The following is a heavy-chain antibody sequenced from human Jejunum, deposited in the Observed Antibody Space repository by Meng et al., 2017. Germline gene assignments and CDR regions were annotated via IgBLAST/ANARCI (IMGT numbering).Heavy chain of an antibody. CDR2: VNEDGIKT. CDR3: ARAIPGGQGFEF. V-gene: IGHV3-74*01. Sequence: GESLKISCAASGFTFSTYWMYWVRQAPGKGLVWVGRVNEDGIKTNYADPVQGRFTISRDNGRNMLYLQTNKLGVADTAVCYCARAIPGGQGFEFWGQGTVVTVSS. J-gene: IGHJ3*01. D-gene: IGHD2-2*02. CDR1: GFTFSTYW.